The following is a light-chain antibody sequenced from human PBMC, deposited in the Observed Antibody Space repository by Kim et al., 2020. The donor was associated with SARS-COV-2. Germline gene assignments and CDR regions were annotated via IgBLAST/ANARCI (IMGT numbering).Light chain of an antibody. CDR2: DVS. J-gene: IGLJ2*01. Sequence: QSALTQPASVSGSLGQSITISCTGTSSDVGGYNYVSWYQQHPGKAPKRMIYDVSNRPSGVSNRFSGSKSGNTASLTISGLQAEDEADYYCSSYTSSSTQVFGGGTQLTVL. CDR3: SSYTSSSTQV. V-gene: IGLV2-14*03. CDR1: SSDVGGYNY.